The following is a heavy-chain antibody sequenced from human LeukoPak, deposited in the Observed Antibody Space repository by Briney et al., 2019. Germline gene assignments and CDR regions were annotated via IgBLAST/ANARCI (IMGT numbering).Heavy chain of an antibody. Sequence: GGSLRLSCAASGFTFSSYAMSWVRQAPGKGLEWVSAISGSGGSTYYADSVKGRFTISRDNSKNTLYLQMNSLRAEDTAVYYCAKGTGDYGDYGTFDYWGQGTLVTVSS. J-gene: IGHJ4*02. CDR3: AKGTGDYGDYGTFDY. D-gene: IGHD4-17*01. CDR2: ISGSGGST. V-gene: IGHV3-23*01. CDR1: GFTFSSYA.